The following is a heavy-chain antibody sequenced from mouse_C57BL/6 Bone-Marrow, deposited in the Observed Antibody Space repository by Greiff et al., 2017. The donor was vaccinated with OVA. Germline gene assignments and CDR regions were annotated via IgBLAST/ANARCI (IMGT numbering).Heavy chain of an antibody. CDR2: ISDGGGYT. CDR1: GFTFSSYA. J-gene: IGHJ3*01. CDR3: AGGRREFAY. Sequence: EVQVVESGGGLVKPGGSLKLSCAASGFTFSSYAMSWVRQTPEKRLEWVATISDGGGYTYYPDNVKGRFTISRDNAKNNLYLQMSHLKSEDTAMYYCAGGRREFAYWGQGTLVTVSA. V-gene: IGHV5-4*01.